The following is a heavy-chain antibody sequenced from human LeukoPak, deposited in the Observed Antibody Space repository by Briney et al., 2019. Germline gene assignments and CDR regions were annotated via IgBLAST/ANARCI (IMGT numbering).Heavy chain of an antibody. D-gene: IGHD2-2*01. Sequence: SETLSLTCTVSGDSISGYYWSWIRQPPGKGLEWIGEINHSGSTNYNPSLKSRVTISVDTSKNQFSLKLSSVTAADTAVYYCARRRPRVVPAAIRYNWFDPWGQGTLVTVSS. CDR2: INHSGST. CDR1: GDSISGYY. CDR3: ARRRPRVVPAAIRYNWFDP. V-gene: IGHV4-34*01. J-gene: IGHJ5*02.